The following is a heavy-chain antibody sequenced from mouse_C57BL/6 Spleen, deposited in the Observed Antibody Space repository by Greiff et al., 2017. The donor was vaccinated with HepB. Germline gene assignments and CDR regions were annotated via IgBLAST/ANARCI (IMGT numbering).Heavy chain of an antibody. CDR3: ARGYDGYSAWFAY. D-gene: IGHD2-3*01. J-gene: IGHJ3*01. CDR2: ISSGSSTI. CDR1: GFTFSDYG. V-gene: IGHV5-17*01. Sequence: DVKLVESGGGLVKPGGSLKLSCAASGFTFSDYGMHWVRQAPEKGLEWVAYISSGSSTIYYADTVKGRFTISRDNAKNTLFLQMTSLRSEDTAMYYCARGYDGYSAWFAYWGQGTLVTVSA.